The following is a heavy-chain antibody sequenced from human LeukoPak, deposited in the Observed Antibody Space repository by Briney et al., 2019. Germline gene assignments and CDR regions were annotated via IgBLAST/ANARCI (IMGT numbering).Heavy chain of an antibody. CDR2: IIPIFGTA. J-gene: IGHJ3*02. V-gene: IGHV1-69*13. CDR3: AMAEGYCSSTSCSTADAFDI. D-gene: IGHD2-2*02. Sequence: SVKVSCKASGGTFSSYAISWVRQAPGQGLEWMGGIIPIFGTANYAQKFQGRVTITADESTSTAHMELSSLRSEDTAVYYCAMAEGYCSSTSCSTADAFDIWGQGTMVTVSS. CDR1: GGTFSSYA.